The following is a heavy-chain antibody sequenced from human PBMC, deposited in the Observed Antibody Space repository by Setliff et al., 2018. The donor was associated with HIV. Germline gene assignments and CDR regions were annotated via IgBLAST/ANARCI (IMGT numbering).Heavy chain of an antibody. CDR2: ISTYNGNT. CDR3: ARDGSKADYGDYQGYWYFDL. J-gene: IGHJ2*01. D-gene: IGHD4-17*01. CDR1: GYTFRSYG. V-gene: IGHV1-18*01. Sequence: ASVKVSCKASGYTFRSYGISWVRQAPGQGLEWMGWISTYNGNTNYAQKVQGRVTMTTDTSTSAAYMELRSLRSDDTAVYYCARDGSKADYGDYQGYWYFDLWGRGTLVTVSS.